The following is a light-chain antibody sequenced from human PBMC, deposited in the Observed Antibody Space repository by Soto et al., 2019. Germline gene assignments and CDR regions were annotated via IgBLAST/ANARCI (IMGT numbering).Light chain of an antibody. CDR1: SSNIGAGYG. CDR3: QSYDSSLSGSWV. CDR2: GNI. Sequence: QSVLTQSPSVSGAPGQRVTISCTGSSSNIGAGYGVHWYQQLPGIAPKLLMYGNINRPSGVPVRFSGSKSGTSASLTITGLQAEDEADYYCQSYDSSLSGSWVFGGGTKLTVL. J-gene: IGLJ3*02. V-gene: IGLV1-40*01.